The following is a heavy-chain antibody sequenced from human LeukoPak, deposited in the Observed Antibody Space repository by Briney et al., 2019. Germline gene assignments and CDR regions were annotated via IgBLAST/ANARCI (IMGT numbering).Heavy chain of an antibody. D-gene: IGHD3-10*01. CDR1: GFTFSNAW. CDR3: ARDLLWDYYGYFDY. V-gene: IGHV4-4*02. Sequence: GSLRLSCAASGFTFSNAWMSWVRQPPGKGLEWVGEINHSGSTNYNPSLKSRVTISVDTSKNQFSLKLSSVTAADTAVYYCARDLLWDYYGYFDYWGQGTLVTVSS. J-gene: IGHJ4*02. CDR2: INHSGST.